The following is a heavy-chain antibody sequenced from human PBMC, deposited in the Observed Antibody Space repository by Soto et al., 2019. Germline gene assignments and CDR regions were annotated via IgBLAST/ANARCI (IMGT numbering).Heavy chain of an antibody. V-gene: IGHV5-51*01. Sequence: DSLKISCKGSGYTFTDYWIGWVRQLPGKGLEWMGIIYPGDSDTRYSPSFQGHVTITVDKSTSTAYLQWNTLKASDTAMYYCARLGSNFRNHYVAMGVCGQGTTV. J-gene: IGHJ6*02. CDR1: GYTFTDYW. CDR2: IYPGDSDT. CDR3: ARLGSNFRNHYVAMGV. D-gene: IGHD4-4*01.